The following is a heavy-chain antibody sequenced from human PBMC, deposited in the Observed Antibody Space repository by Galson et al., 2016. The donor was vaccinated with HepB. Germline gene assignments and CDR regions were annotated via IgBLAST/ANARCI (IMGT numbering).Heavy chain of an antibody. D-gene: IGHD5-12*01. CDR3: ARHERLLSWFDP. J-gene: IGHJ5*02. CDR2: IYYVGNT. CDR1: GGSISDSYYY. Sequence: SETLSLTCSVSGGSISDSYYYWGWIRQPPGKGLEWIGSIYYVGNTYYNPSLKSRVIISIDTSNNRVSLKLRSVTAADTAVYYCARHERLLSWFDPWGQGSLVTVSS. V-gene: IGHV4-39*01.